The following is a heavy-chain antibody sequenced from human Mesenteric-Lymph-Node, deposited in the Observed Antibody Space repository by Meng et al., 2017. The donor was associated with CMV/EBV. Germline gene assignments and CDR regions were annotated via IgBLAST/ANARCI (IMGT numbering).Heavy chain of an antibody. D-gene: IGHD1-1*01. CDR2: IWYDGSNK. CDR3: ARDLLFTRLQVAGGYFYGMDV. CDR1: GFTFSSYA. V-gene: IGHV3-33*08. Sequence: GESLKISCAASGFTFSSYAMSWVRQAPGKGLEWVAVIWYDGSNKYYADSVKGRFTISRDNAKNSLYLQMNSLRAEDTAVYYCARDLLFTRLQVAGGYFYGMDVWGQGTTVTVSS. J-gene: IGHJ6*02.